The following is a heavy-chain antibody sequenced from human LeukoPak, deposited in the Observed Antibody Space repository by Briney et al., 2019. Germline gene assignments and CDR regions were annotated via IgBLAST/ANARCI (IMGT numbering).Heavy chain of an antibody. CDR3: TRLYCGGGYCYYFDY. D-gene: IGHD2-21*01. J-gene: IGHJ4*02. CDR2: IRSKAYGGTT. Sequence: GGSLRLSCTASGFTFGDYAMSWFRQAPGKGLEWVGFIRSKAYGGTTEYAASVKGRFTVSRDDSKSIAYLQMNSLKTEDTAVYYCTRLYCGGGYCYYFDYWGQGTLVTVSS. V-gene: IGHV3-49*03. CDR1: GFTFGDYA.